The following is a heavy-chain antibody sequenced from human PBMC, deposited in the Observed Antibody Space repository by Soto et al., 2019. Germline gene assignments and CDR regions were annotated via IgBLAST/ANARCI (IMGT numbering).Heavy chain of an antibody. J-gene: IGHJ1*01. V-gene: IGHV3-48*01. CDR3: AKEGPYYYDSSGYFQH. D-gene: IGHD3-22*01. CDR1: GFTFSSYS. CDR2: ISSSSSTI. Sequence: PGGSLRLSCAASGFTFSSYSMNWVRQAPGKGLEWVSYISSSSSTIYYADSVKGRFTISRDNAKNSLYLQMNSLRAEDTAVYYCAKEGPYYYDSSGYFQHWGQGTLVTVSS.